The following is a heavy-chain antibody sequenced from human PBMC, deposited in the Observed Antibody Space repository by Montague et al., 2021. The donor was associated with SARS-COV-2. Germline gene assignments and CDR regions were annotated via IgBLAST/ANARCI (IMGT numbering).Heavy chain of an antibody. J-gene: IGHJ2*01. CDR3: AREKINYDILTGYYKGDWYFDL. CDR2: IYSGGST. D-gene: IGHD3-9*01. V-gene: IGHV3-66*01. Sequence: SLRLSCAASGFIVSSNYMSWVRQAPGKGLEWVPVIYSGGSTYYADSVKGRFTISRDNSKNTLYLQMNSLRAEDTAVYYCAREKINYDILTGYYKGDWYFDLWGRGTLVTVSS. CDR1: GFIVSSNY.